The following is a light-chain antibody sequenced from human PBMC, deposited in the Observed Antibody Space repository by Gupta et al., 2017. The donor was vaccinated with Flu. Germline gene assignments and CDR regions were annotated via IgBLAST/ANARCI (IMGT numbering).Light chain of an antibody. CDR2: SVS. CDR3: QHGDSTPRYS. Sequence: SSLYASVGDRGTFTCRARQPISTYLNWSKGKPEKSPKLLIRSVSNWQRGVTSRFSGSGCGAELTLTSSSRQLEDFATYYCQHGDSTPRYSFGQGTKVEIK. CDR1: QPISTY. V-gene: IGKV1-39*01. J-gene: IGKJ2*03.